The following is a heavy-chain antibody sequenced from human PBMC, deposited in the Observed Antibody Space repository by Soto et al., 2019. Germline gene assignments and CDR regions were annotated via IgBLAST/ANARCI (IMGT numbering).Heavy chain of an antibody. CDR2: ISGSGGST. CDR3: AKVLGFDYYDMDV. J-gene: IGHJ6*02. Sequence: GGSLRLSCAASEFTFSSYAMSWVRQAPGKGLEWVSGISGSGGSTNYADSVKGRFTISRDNSKNTVYLQMNSLRVEDTAVYFCAKVLGFDYYDMDVWGQGTTVTAP. D-gene: IGHD1-26*01. V-gene: IGHV3-23*01. CDR1: EFTFSSYA.